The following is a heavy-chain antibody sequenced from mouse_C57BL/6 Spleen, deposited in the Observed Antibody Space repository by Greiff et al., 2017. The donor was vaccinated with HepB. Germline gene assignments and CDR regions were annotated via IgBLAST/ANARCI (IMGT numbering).Heavy chain of an antibody. CDR1: GYSITSGYY. J-gene: IGHJ3*01. CDR3: ARNYGSQAWFAY. D-gene: IGHD1-1*01. CDR2: ISYDGSN. V-gene: IGHV3-6*01. Sequence: EVQLQQSGPGLVKPSQSLSLTCSVTGYSITSGYYWNWIRQFPGNKLEWMGYISYDGSNNYNPSLKNRISITRDTSKNQFFLKLNSVTTEDTATYYCARNYGSQAWFAYWGQGTLVTVSA.